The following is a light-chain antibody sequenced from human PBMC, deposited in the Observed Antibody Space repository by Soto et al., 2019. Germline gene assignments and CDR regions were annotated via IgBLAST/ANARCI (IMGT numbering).Light chain of an antibody. J-gene: IGKJ2*01. CDR3: QQSFTAPRT. CDR2: DVS. CDR1: QNIGRY. V-gene: IGKV1-39*01. Sequence: DIQMTQSPSSLSASVGDRVTVTCRASQNIGRYLNWYQQKPGKAPKLLIYDVSSLQSGVPSRFSGDASGTGFTLTISGLQPEDFAPYYCQQSFTAPRTFGQGTKLEIQ.